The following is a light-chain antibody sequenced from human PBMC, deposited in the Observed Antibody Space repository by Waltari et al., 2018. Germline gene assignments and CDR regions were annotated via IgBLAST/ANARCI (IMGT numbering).Light chain of an antibody. J-gene: IGKJ5*01. CDR3: QQYSSYSIT. CDR1: QSISTW. Sequence: DVQMTQSPSTLSASVGDRVTITCRASQSISTWLAWYQQKPGRAPNLLIYKASSLERGVPSRFSGSGSGTEFTLTISSLQPDDFATYFCQQYSSYSITFGQGTRLEIK. CDR2: KAS. V-gene: IGKV1-5*03.